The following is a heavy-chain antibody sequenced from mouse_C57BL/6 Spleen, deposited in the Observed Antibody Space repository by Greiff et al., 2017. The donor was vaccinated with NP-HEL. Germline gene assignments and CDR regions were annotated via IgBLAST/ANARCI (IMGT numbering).Heavy chain of an antibody. CDR2: IYPRSGNT. V-gene: IGHV1-81*01. D-gene: IGHD1-1*01. Sequence: VKLQQSGAELARPGASVKLSCKASGYTFTSYGISWVKQRTGQGLEWIGEIYPRSGNTYYNEKFKGKATLTADKSSSTAYMELRSLTSEDSAVYFCARFDYYGSSPYYFDYWGQGTTLTVSS. J-gene: IGHJ2*01. CDR1: GYTFTSYG. CDR3: ARFDYYGSSPYYFDY.